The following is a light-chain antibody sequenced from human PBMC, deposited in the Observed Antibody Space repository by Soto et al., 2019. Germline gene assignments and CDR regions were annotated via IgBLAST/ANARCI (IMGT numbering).Light chain of an antibody. CDR1: QSVSSN. J-gene: IGKJ4*01. V-gene: IGKV3-15*01. Sequence: EIVMTQSPATLSVSPGERATLSCRASQSVSSNLAWYQQKPGQAPRLLIYGASTRATGIPARSSGSGSGTEFTLPISSLQSEDFAVYYCQQYNNSPSLTFGGRPKVEIK. CDR2: GAS. CDR3: QQYNNSPSLT.